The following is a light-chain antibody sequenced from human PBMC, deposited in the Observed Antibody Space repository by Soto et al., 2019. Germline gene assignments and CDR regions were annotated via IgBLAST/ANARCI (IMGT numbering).Light chain of an antibody. CDR2: DVS. J-gene: IGLJ1*01. CDR3: CSYVGTFSFV. V-gene: IGLV2-11*01. CDR1: RSDVGDHNY. Sequence: QSALTQPRSVSGSPGQSVTISCTGTRSDVGDHNYVSWYQQHPGKAPKVMIYDVSEQPSGVPDRFSGSKSGNTASLTISGLQAEDEAEYYCCSYVGTFSFVFGTGTKLTVL.